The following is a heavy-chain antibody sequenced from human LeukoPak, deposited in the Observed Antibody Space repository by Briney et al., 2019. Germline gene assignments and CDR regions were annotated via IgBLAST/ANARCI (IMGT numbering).Heavy chain of an antibody. CDR1: GYTFTGYY. J-gene: IGHJ4*02. CDR2: INPNSGGT. V-gene: IGHV1-2*02. Sequence: ASVKVSCKASGYTFTGYYMHWVRQAPGQGLEWMGWINPNSGGTNYAQEFQGRVTMTRDTSISTAYMELSRLRSDDTAVYYCARGLVVAATPDYWGQGTLVTVSS. CDR3: ARGLVVAATPDY. D-gene: IGHD2-15*01.